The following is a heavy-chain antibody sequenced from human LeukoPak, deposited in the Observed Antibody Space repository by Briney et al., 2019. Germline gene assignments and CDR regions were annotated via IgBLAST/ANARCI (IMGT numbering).Heavy chain of an antibody. V-gene: IGHV3-74*01. J-gene: IGHJ4*02. D-gene: IGHD3-22*01. CDR1: GFTFSGYW. Sequence: GGPLRLSCAASGFTFSGYWMHWVRQAPGKGLVWVSRINSDGRSTSYADSVKGRFTISRDNAKNTLDLQMNSLRAEDMAVYYCASAYSSGYYSFDYWGQGTLVTVSS. CDR2: INSDGRST. CDR3: ASAYSSGYYSFDY.